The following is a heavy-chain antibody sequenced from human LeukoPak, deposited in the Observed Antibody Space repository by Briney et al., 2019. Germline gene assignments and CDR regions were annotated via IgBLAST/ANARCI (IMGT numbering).Heavy chain of an antibody. V-gene: IGHV3-21*01. CDR3: ARDHSGWPRVDYFDY. Sequence: PGGSLRLSCAASGFTFSGYSMNWVRQAPGKGLEWVSSISSSSSYIYYADSVKGRFTISRDNAKNSLYLQMNSLRAEDTAVYYCARDHSGWPRVDYFDYWGQGTLVTVSS. D-gene: IGHD6-19*01. CDR2: ISSSSSYI. CDR1: GFTFSGYS. J-gene: IGHJ4*02.